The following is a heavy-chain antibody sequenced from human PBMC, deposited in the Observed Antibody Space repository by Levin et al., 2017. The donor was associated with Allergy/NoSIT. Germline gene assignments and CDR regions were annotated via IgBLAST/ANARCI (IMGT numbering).Heavy chain of an antibody. CDR2: IKQDGSEK. D-gene: IGHD6-13*01. J-gene: IGHJ6*03. V-gene: IGHV3-7*01. Sequence: GESLKISCAASGFTFSSYWMSWVRQAPGKGLEWVANIKQDGSEKYYVDSVKGRFTISRDNAKNSLYLQMNSLRAEDTAVYYCARVGVGAAAGREGPIYYYYMDVWGKGTTVTVSS. CDR3: ARVGVGAAAGREGPIYYYYMDV. CDR1: GFTFSSYW.